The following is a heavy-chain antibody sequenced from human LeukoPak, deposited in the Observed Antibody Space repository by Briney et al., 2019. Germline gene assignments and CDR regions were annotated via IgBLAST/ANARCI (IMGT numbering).Heavy chain of an antibody. CDR3: TRARGLSAPMSRY. D-gene: IGHD3-16*02. CDR2: IRSKAYGGTT. Sequence: GGSLRLSCTASGFTFGDYAMSWFCQAPGKGLEWVGFIRSKAYGGTTEYAASVKGRFTISRDDSKSIAYLQMNSLKTEDTAVYYCTRARGLSAPMSRYWGQGTLVTVSS. J-gene: IGHJ4*02. CDR1: GFTFGDYA. V-gene: IGHV3-49*03.